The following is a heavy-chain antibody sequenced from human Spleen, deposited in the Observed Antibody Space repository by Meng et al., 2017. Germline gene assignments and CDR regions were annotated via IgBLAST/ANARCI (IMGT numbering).Heavy chain of an antibody. CDR1: GDSVSSNTAT. Sequence: VPLQQSGLGLGKASQTLSPTCAISGDSVSSNTATWSWIRQSPSRGLEWLGRTYYRSKWYDDYALSVKSRITINPDTSKNQFSLQLNSVTPEDTAVYYCARGVNTGSYVYWFDPWGQGTLVTVSS. V-gene: IGHV6-1*01. CDR3: ARGVNTGSYVYWFDP. CDR2: TYYRSKWYD. J-gene: IGHJ5*02. D-gene: IGHD1-1*01.